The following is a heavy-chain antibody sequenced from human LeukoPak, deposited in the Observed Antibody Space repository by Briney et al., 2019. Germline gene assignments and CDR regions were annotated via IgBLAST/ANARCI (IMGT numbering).Heavy chain of an antibody. Sequence: GGSLRLSCAPSGFTFSSYSMVCVRQPPGKGLEWVSSIISGSNYTYHTHSVKGRFTIATHTARTSLYMQINSLRAEDTAVYYCAREKAQDSVYYGMDVWGQGTTVTVSS. D-gene: IGHD6-6*01. J-gene: IGHJ6*02. CDR3: AREKAQDSVYYGMDV. V-gene: IGHV3-21*06. CDR1: GFTFSSYS. CDR2: IISGSNYT.